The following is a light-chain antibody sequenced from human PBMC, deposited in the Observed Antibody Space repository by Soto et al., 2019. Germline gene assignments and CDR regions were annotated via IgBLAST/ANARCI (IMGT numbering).Light chain of an antibody. CDR1: QSVLYSSNNKNY. CDR3: QQYYSTPPT. V-gene: IGKV4-1*01. J-gene: IGKJ4*01. Sequence: DIVMTQSPDSLAVSLGERATINCKSSQSVLYSSNNKNYLAWYQQKPGQPPKLLFYWASTRESGVPDRFSGSGSGTDFTLTISSLQAEDVSVYYCQQYYSTPPTFGGGIKVEIK. CDR2: WAS.